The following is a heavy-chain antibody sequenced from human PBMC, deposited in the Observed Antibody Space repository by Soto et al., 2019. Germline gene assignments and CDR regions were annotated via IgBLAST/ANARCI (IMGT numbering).Heavy chain of an antibody. CDR3: ARVQGYDFWSGYYTGWFDP. V-gene: IGHV1-69*01. CDR1: GGTFSSYA. J-gene: IGHJ5*02. D-gene: IGHD3-3*01. Sequence: QVQLVQSGAEVKKPGSSVKVSCKASGGTFSSYAISWVRQAPGQGLEWMGGIIPSYGTANYAQKFQGRVTITADESTSTAFMELSSLRSEDTAVYYCARVQGYDFWSGYYTGWFDPWGQGTLVTVSS. CDR2: IIPSYGTA.